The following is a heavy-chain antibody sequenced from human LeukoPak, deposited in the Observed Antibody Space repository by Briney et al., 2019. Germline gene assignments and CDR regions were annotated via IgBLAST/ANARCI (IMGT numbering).Heavy chain of an antibody. J-gene: IGHJ3*02. CDR3: ARDHLHGSYSSSSGGAFDI. V-gene: IGHV3-30*04. Sequence: GGSLRLSCAASGFPFSPYSMHWVRQAPGKGLEWVALISYDGSNKYYADSVKGRFTISRDNSKKTLDLQMKSLRAEDTAVYYCARDHLHGSYSSSSGGAFDIWGQGTMVTVSS. D-gene: IGHD6-6*01. CDR2: ISYDGSNK. CDR1: GFPFSPYS.